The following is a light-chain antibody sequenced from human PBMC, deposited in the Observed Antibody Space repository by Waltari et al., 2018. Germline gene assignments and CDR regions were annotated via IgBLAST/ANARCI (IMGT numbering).Light chain of an antibody. CDR3: QDSYSTVSYT. V-gene: IGKV1-39*01. J-gene: IGKJ3*01. Sequence: DIQMTQFPSSLSASVGDRVTIPCRASQNIAASLNWYQQGTGKAPQLLTYDASTLHSEAPSRFSSRGSATDFTLNISSLQPEDFATYYFQDSYSTVSYTFGPGTRVDV. CDR2: DAS. CDR1: QNIAAS.